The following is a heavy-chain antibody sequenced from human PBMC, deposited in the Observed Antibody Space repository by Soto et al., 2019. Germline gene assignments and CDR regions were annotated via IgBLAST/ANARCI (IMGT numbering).Heavy chain of an antibody. D-gene: IGHD5-12*01. CDR3: ARDRGDGYNWGIDI. J-gene: IGHJ3*02. Sequence: QVQLQESGPGLVKPSQTLSLTCTVSGGSISSGGYYWSWIRQHPGKGLEWIGYIYYSGSTYYNPSLKSRVTISVDTSKIQCSLKLSSVTAADTAVYYCARDRGDGYNWGIDIWGQGTMVTVSS. V-gene: IGHV4-31*03. CDR1: GGSISSGGYY. CDR2: IYYSGST.